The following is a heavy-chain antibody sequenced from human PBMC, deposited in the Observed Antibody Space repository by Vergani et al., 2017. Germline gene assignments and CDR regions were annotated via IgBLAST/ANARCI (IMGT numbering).Heavy chain of an antibody. V-gene: IGHV1-69*08. Sequence: QVQLVQSGAEVKKPGSSVKVSCKASGGTFSSYTISWVRQAPGQGLEWMGRIIPILGIANYAQKFQGRVTITADKSTSTAYMELSSLRSEDTAVYYCAREEYPEPTAQHWGQGTLVTVSS. CDR2: IIPILGIA. CDR3: AREEYPEPTAQH. J-gene: IGHJ1*01. CDR1: GGTFSSYT. D-gene: IGHD2-2*01.